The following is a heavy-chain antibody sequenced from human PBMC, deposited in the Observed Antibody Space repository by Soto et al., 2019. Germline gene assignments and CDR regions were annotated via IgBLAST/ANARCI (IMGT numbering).Heavy chain of an antibody. CDR2: INSDGTRK. Sequence: DVQLVESGGGLVQPGGSLRLSCAASGFTFSNYWMHWVRQGPGQGLECVSRINSDGTRKNHAESVKGRLTISRDNAKKTLYLQMNSLTADDTAVYYCARAGHMNTPTPLSWFDSWGQGTLVSVSS. D-gene: IGHD3-16*01. V-gene: IGHV3-74*01. J-gene: IGHJ5*01. CDR1: GFTFSNYW. CDR3: ARAGHMNTPTPLSWFDS.